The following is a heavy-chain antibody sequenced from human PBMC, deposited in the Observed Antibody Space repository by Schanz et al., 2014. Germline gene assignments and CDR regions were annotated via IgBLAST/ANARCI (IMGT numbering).Heavy chain of an antibody. Sequence: QVQLVQSGAEVKKPGASVKVSCKASGYSFISHAIHWVRQAPGQRLEWMGWITAYNGDTNYAQKFQGRVTITADRSTSTAYMELSSLKTEDTAVYYCVRLDVHDYWGQGTLVTVSA. J-gene: IGHJ4*02. D-gene: IGHD3-16*01. CDR3: VRLDVHDY. CDR1: GYSFISHA. CDR2: ITAYNGDT. V-gene: IGHV1-3*01.